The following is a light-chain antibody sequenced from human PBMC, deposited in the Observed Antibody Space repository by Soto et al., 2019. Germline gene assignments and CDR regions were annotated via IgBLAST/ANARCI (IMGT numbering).Light chain of an antibody. CDR3: SSYTSSITYV. CDR1: SSDVGGYNY. Sequence: QSALTQPASVSGSPGQSITISCTGTSSDVGGYNYVSWYQQHPGKAPKLMIYEVTNRPSGVSNRFSGSKSGNTASLTTSGLQADDEADYYCSSYTSSITYVFGTGTKLTVL. CDR2: EVT. J-gene: IGLJ1*01. V-gene: IGLV2-14*01.